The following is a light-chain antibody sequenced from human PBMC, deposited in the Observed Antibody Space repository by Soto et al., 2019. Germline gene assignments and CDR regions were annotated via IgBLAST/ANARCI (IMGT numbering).Light chain of an antibody. CDR3: QQFGSSPPWG. Sequence: EIVLTQSPGTLSLAPGERATRSCRASQSVTNSNLAWYQQKPGQAPRLLIYGASSRATGIPDRFSGSGSGTDFNLTICRLEPEDFALYYCQQFGSSPPWGFGQGTKVEIK. CDR2: GAS. V-gene: IGKV3-20*01. CDR1: QSVTNSN. J-gene: IGKJ1*01.